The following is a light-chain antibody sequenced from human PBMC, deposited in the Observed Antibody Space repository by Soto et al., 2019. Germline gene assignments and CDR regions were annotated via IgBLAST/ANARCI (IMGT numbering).Light chain of an antibody. J-gene: IGKJ4*01. V-gene: IGKV3-15*01. Sequence: EIVMTQSPATLSVSPGETATLSCRASQSVSYNLAWYQQNPGQGPRLLIYGAFTRATGIPARFSGSGSGTEFTLPISSLQSEDFAVYYCQQYKNWPPLTFGGGTKVEIK. CDR2: GAF. CDR3: QQYKNWPPLT. CDR1: QSVSYN.